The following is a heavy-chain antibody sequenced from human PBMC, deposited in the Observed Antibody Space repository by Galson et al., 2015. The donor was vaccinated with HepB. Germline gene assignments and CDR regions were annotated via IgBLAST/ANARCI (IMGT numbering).Heavy chain of an antibody. CDR2: IKSKIDGGTI. J-gene: IGHJ4*02. CDR3: TRSLGGGGDYPHDY. D-gene: IGHD2-21*02. Sequence: SLRLSCAASGFIFSHAWMSWVRQSPGKGLEWVGRIKSKIDGGTIDYAAPVKGRFTMSRDDSKNTLYLQMNSLKTEDTATYYCTRSLGGGGDYPHDYWGRGTLVTVSS. CDR1: GFIFSHAW. V-gene: IGHV3-15*01.